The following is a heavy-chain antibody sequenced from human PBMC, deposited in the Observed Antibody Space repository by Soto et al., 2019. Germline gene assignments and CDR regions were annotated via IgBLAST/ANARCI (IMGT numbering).Heavy chain of an antibody. D-gene: IGHD4-17*01. J-gene: IGHJ5*02. CDR2: ISDYNGNT. CDR3: ARVELTYGDSGMEPPLDP. Sequence: GASVKVSCKTSGYTFSNYGISWVRQAPGQGLEWMGWISDYNGNTQYAQKFQGRVTMTTDTSTSTAYMEPRSLRSDDTAVYYCARVELTYGDSGMEPPLDPWGQGTLVTVS. CDR1: GYTFSNYG. V-gene: IGHV1-18*01.